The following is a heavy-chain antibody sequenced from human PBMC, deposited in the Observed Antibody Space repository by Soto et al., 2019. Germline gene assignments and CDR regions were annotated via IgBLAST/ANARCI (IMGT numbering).Heavy chain of an antibody. CDR2: ISYDGSNK. CDR1: GFTFSSYA. J-gene: IGHJ4*02. CDR3: ARDSGPGIAVAADRGGDY. D-gene: IGHD6-19*01. V-gene: IGHV3-30-3*01. Sequence: GGSLRLSCAASGFTFSSYAMHWVRQAPGKGLEWVAVISYDGSNKYYADSVKGRFTISRDNSKNTLYLQMNSLRAEDTAVYYCARDSGPGIAVAADRGGDYWGQGTLVTVSS.